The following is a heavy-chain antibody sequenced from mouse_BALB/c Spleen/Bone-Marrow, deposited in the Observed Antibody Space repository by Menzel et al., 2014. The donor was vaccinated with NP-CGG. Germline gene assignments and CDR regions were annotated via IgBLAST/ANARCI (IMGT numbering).Heavy chain of an antibody. D-gene: IGHD2-4*01. J-gene: IGHJ1*01. CDR3: TRGDYDWYFDV. V-gene: IGHV1S127*01. CDR1: GYTFTSYW. Sequence: VQLQQSGAELVKPGASVKMSCKASGYTFTSYWMHWVKQRPGQGLEWIGVIDPSDSCTSYNQKFKGKATLTVDTSSSTAYMQLSSLASEDSAVYYCTRGDYDWYFDVWGEGTTVTVSS. CDR2: IDPSDSCT.